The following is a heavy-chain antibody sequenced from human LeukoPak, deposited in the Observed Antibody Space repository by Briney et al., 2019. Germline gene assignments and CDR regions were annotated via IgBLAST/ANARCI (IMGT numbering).Heavy chain of an antibody. Sequence: GGSLRLSCAAPGVTSRSYWMHRVRETPGKGLEWVSRVIRDGSFTNYADSVKGRFTISRDNAKNTLYLQMSSLRAEDTAVYFCVRDGDDFNFDYWGQGSLVTVSS. CDR2: VIRDGSFT. D-gene: IGHD5-24*01. CDR1: GVTSRSYW. J-gene: IGHJ4*02. CDR3: VRDGDDFNFDY. V-gene: IGHV3-74*01.